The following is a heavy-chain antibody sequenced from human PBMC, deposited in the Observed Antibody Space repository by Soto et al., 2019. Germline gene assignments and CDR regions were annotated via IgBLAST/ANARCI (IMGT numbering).Heavy chain of an antibody. CDR1: GNSISSNSAA. V-gene: IGHV6-1*01. D-gene: IGHD3-10*01. CDR2: TYYRSKWYN. CDR3: ARQWVVRGNYGMNV. J-gene: IGHJ6*02. Sequence: SQPLSLTCAISGNSISSNSAAWNWIRQSPSRGLEWLGRTYYRSKWYNDYAVSVKSRITINPDTSKNQFSLQRNSVTPEDTAVYYCARQWVVRGNYGMNVWGQGTTVTVSS.